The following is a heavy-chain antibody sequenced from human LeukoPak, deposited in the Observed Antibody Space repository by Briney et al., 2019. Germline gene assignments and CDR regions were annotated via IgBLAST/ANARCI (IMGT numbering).Heavy chain of an antibody. CDR1: GYTFTDYY. Sequence: ASVKVSCKASGYTFTDYYIHWVRQAPGQGLEWMGRINPNSGGTNVAQEFQGRVTMTRDTSISTAYMDLSCLRYGDTAMYYCARVMVSLVRGDYFYFDYWAQRTLVTVSS. CDR3: ARVMVSLVRGDYFYFDY. J-gene: IGHJ4*02. V-gene: IGHV1-2*06. D-gene: IGHD3-10*01. CDR2: INPNSGGT.